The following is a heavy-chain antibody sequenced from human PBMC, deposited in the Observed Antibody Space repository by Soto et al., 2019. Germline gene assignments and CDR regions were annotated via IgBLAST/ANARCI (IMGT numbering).Heavy chain of an antibody. V-gene: IGHV1-69*12. J-gene: IGHJ6*02. CDR2: IIPIFGTA. CDR1: GGTFSSYA. Sequence: QVQLVQSGAEVKKPGSSVKVSCKASGGTFSSYAISWVRQAPGQGLEWMGGIIPIFGTANYAQKFQGRVTITADESTSTAYMELSSLGSEDTAVYYWASDSSGQTVYYYYGMDVWGQGTTVTVSS. CDR3: ASDSSGQTVYYYYGMDV. D-gene: IGHD3-22*01.